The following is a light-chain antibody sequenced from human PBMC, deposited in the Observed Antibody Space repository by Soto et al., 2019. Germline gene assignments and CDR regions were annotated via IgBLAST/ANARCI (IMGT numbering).Light chain of an antibody. CDR1: ESVSDRQ. CDR3: QQYGSSRWT. Sequence: EILLTQSPGTLSLCPGERATLSCRTSESVSDRQLAWYQQKPGQAPRLLIYAVSSRATGIPERFSGSGSGTAFTLTISRLEREDFAVYYCQQYGSSRWTFGRGTKWIS. CDR2: AVS. V-gene: IGKV3-20*01. J-gene: IGKJ1*01.